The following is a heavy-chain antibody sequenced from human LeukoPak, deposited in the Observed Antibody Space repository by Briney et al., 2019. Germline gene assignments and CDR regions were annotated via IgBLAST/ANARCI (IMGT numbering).Heavy chain of an antibody. Sequence: PGGSLRLSCAASGFTFSSYGMHWVRQAPGKGLEWVAFIRYDGSNKYYADSVKGRFTISRDNSKNTLYLQMNSLRAVDTAVYYCAKDPQKWESYFDYWGQGTLVTVSS. CDR1: GFTFSSYG. J-gene: IGHJ4*02. CDR3: AKDPQKWESYFDY. V-gene: IGHV3-30*02. CDR2: IRYDGSNK. D-gene: IGHD1-26*01.